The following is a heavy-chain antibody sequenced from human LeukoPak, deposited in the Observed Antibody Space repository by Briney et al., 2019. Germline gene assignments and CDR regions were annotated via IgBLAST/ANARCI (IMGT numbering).Heavy chain of an antibody. D-gene: IGHD3-3*01. V-gene: IGHV1-18*01. CDR2: ISAYNGNT. CDR1: GYTFTSYG. CDR3: ARDQRASDFWSGYQMDV. Sequence: GASVKVSCKASGYTFTSYGISWVRQAPGQGLEWMGWISAYNGNTNYAQKLQGRVTMTTDTSISTAYMELSRLRSDDTAVYYCARDQRASDFWSGYQMDVWGKGTTVTVSS. J-gene: IGHJ6*04.